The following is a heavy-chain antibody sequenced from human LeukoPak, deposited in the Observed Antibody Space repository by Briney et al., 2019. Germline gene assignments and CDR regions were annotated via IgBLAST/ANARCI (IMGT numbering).Heavy chain of an antibody. D-gene: IGHD6-13*01. Sequence: PGGSLRLSCAASGFTFSSSGMSWVRQAPGKGLVWVSSISGSDETTYYADSVKGRFTISRDNSKNTLYLQMNSLRAEDTAVYYCANNRYSSRWRGAFDVWGQGTMVTVSS. V-gene: IGHV3-23*01. CDR1: GFTFSSSG. CDR3: ANNRYSSRWRGAFDV. J-gene: IGHJ3*01. CDR2: ISGSDETT.